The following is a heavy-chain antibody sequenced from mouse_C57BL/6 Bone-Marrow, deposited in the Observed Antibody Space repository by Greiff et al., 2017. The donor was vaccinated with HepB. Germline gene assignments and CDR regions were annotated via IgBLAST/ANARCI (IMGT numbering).Heavy chain of an antibody. J-gene: IGHJ4*01. CDR1: GFTFSSYA. CDR3: TRVGGNYGYYAMDY. CDR2: ISSGGDYI. Sequence: EVKVVESGEGLVKPGGSLKLSCAASGFTFSSYAMSWVRQTPEKRLEWVAYISSGGDYIYYADTVKGRFTISRDNARNTLYLQMSSLKSEDTAMYYCTRVGGNYGYYAMDYWGQGTSVTVSS. V-gene: IGHV5-9-1*02. D-gene: IGHD2-1*01.